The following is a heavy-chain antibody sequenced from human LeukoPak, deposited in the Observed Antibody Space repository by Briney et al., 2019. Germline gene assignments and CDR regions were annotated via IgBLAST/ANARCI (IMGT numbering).Heavy chain of an antibody. CDR2: IYPGDSDT. CDR3: ARGVDSSGWYEIDDY. Sequence: GESLKISCKGSGYSFTSYWIGWVRQMPGKGLEWMGIIYPGDSDTRYSPSFQGQVTISADKSISTAYLQWSSLKASDTAMYYCARGVDSSGWYEIDDYWVQGTLVTVSS. V-gene: IGHV5-51*01. J-gene: IGHJ4*02. CDR1: GYSFTSYW. D-gene: IGHD6-19*01.